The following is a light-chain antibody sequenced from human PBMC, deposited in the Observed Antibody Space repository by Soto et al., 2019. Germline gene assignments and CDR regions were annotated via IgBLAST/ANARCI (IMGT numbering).Light chain of an antibody. Sequence: QSALTQPASVSGSAGQSITISCSGTMRDVGAYNLVSWYQQHPGTAPKLIIYEVRNRPSGISSRFSGSRSGNTASLTISGLKPEDEGEYYCSAYTSRSTLVFGGGTKVTVL. V-gene: IGLV2-14*01. J-gene: IGLJ3*02. CDR1: MRDVGAYNL. CDR3: SAYTSRSTLV. CDR2: EVR.